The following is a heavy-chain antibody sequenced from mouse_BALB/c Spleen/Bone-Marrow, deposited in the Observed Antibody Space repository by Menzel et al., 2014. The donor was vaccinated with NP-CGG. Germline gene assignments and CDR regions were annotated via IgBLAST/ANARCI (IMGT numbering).Heavy chain of an antibody. V-gene: IGHV6-6*02. CDR2: IRLKSNNYAT. J-gene: IGHJ2*01. Sequence: EVKLMESGGGLVQPGGSMKLSCVASGFTFXNYWMNWVRQSPEKGLEWVAEIRLKSNNYATDYAESVKGRFSISRDDSKSSVYLQMNNLRAEDTGIYYCARRIYYGYYFDYWGQGTTLTVSS. CDR1: GFTFXNYW. CDR3: ARRIYYGYYFDY. D-gene: IGHD1-1*01.